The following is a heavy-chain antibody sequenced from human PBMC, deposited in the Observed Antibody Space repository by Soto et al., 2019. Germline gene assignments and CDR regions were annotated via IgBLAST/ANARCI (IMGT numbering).Heavy chain of an antibody. D-gene: IGHD1-7*01. CDR1: GYTFTSYD. CDR2: MNPNSGNT. Sequence: QVQLVQSGAEVKKPGASVKVSCKASGYTFTSYDINWVRQATGQGVEWMGWMNPNSGNTAYAQKVQGRVTMTRNTSITTACMELSSLRTEDTAVSYGAKERTGPSPFDYWGQGTLVTVSS. J-gene: IGHJ4*02. V-gene: IGHV1-8*02. CDR3: AKERTGPSPFDY.